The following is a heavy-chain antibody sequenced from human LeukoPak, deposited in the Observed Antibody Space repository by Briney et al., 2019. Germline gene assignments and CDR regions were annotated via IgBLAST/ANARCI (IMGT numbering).Heavy chain of an antibody. V-gene: IGHV4-39*01. J-gene: IGHJ5*02. CDR1: GGSISSSSYY. CDR3: ANDSWSGSRRFDP. Sequence: PSETLSLTCTVSGGSISSSSYYWGWIRQPPGKGLEWIGRIYYSGSTYYNPSLKSRVTISVDTSKNQFSLKLSSVTAADTAVYYCANDSWSGSRRFDPWGQGTLVTVSS. D-gene: IGHD3-3*01. CDR2: IYYSGST.